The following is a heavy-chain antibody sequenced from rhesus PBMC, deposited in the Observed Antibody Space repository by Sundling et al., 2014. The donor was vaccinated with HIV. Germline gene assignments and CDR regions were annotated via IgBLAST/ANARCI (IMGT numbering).Heavy chain of an antibody. D-gene: IGHD3-16*01. CDR1: GFTFNDYG. CDR3: ARPIKTFNYYDF. J-gene: IGHJ5-1*01. CDR2: IWYDGSKK. Sequence: EVQLVESGGGLVQPGGSQRLSCVVSGFTFNDYGMHWVRQAPGKGLEWVALIWYDGSKKSYADSVKDRFTVSRDNSKNKLYLQMTNLKLEDTAVYYCARPIKTFNYYDFWGPGVLVTVSS. V-gene: IGHV3-54*02.